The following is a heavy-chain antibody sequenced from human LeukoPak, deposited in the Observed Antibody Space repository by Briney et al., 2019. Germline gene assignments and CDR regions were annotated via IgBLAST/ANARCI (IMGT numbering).Heavy chain of an antibody. V-gene: IGHV6-1*01. J-gene: IGHJ6*02. D-gene: IGHD1-26*01. CDR1: GDSVSSKSAA. Sequence: SQTLSLTCAISGDSVSSKSAAWNWIRQSPSRGLEWLGRTYCRSKWYQHYAISVKSRININPDTSKNQFSLQLNSVTPEDTAVYYCVRSVGRIDVWGQGTTVTVSS. CDR3: VRSVGRIDV. CDR2: TYCRSKWYQ.